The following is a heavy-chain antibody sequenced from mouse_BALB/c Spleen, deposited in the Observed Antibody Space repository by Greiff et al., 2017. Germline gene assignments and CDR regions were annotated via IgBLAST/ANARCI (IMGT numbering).Heavy chain of an antibody. CDR1: GFSLTSYG. CDR3: ASHTTATDYYAMDY. V-gene: IGHV2-2*02. J-gene: IGHJ4*01. Sequence: VQLVESGPGLVQPSQSLSITCTVSGFSLTSYGVHWVRQSPGKGLEWLGVIWSGGSTDYNAAFISRLSISKDNSKSQVFFKMNSLQANDTAIYYCASHTTATDYYAMDYWGQGTSVTVSS. CDR2: IWSGGST. D-gene: IGHD1-2*01.